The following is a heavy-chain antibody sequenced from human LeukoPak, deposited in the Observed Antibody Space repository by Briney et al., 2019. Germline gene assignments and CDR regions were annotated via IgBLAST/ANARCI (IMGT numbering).Heavy chain of an antibody. CDR3: SKDRTTSGGAEGY. CDR1: GFTSSSYA. D-gene: IGHD3-10*01. J-gene: IGHJ4*02. CDR2: ISGSGSGT. V-gene: IGHV3-23*01. Sequence: GGSLRLSCAASGFTSSSYAMSWVRQAPGKGLEWVSGISGSGSGTYYADSVKGRFTISRDNSKNTLYLQMNSQRAEDTAIYYCSKDRTTSGGAEGYWGQGTLVTVSA.